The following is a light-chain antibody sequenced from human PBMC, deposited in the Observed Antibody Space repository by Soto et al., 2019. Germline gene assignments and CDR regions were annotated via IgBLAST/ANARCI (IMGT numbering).Light chain of an antibody. CDR2: AAS. CDR3: QQSYSTFMYT. Sequence: DIQMTQSPSSLSASVGDRVTITCRASQGISSYLNWYQQKPGKAPKLLIYAASSLQSGVPSRFSGSGSGTDFTLTISSLQPEDFATYYCQQSYSTFMYTFGQGTKVDIK. V-gene: IGKV1-39*01. J-gene: IGKJ2*01. CDR1: QGISSY.